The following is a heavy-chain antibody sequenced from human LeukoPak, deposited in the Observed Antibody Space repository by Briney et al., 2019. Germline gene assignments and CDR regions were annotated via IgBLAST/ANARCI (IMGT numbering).Heavy chain of an antibody. V-gene: IGHV4-59*01. J-gene: IGHJ6*02. Sequence: SETLSLTCTVSGGSISSYYWSWIRQPPGKGLEWIGYIYYSGSNNYNPSLKRRDTISVDTSKTPFSLKLSSVTAADTAVYYCARGPDFDWLLSNYYGMDFWGQGTTVTVSS. CDR3: ARGPDFDWLLSNYYGMDF. CDR2: IYYSGSN. D-gene: IGHD3-9*01. CDR1: GGSISSYY.